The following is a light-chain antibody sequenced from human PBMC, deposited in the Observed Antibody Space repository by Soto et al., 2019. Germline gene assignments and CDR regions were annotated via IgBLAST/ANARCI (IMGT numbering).Light chain of an antibody. CDR3: QQRYTPPFT. CDR1: QSISTY. V-gene: IGKV1-39*01. J-gene: IGKJ3*01. CDR2: AAS. Sequence: DIQMTQSPSSLSASVGDRVTITCRASQSISTYLNWYQQKPGKAPKLLIYAASSLQSGVPSWFSGSGSETDFTLTISILRPEDFATYYCQQRYTPPFTFGPGTKVDIK.